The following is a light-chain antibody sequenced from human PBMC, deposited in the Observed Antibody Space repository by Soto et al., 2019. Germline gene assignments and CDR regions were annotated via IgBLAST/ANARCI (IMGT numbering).Light chain of an antibody. CDR3: QQYRGT. CDR2: KAS. CDR1: PSISSW. Sequence: DIQMTQSPSTLSASVGDRVTITCRASPSISSWLAWYQQKPGKAPKLLIYKASSVESGVPSSFSGSASGTEFTLTSSSLQPDDFATYYCQQYRGTFGQGTKVEIK. V-gene: IGKV1-5*03. J-gene: IGKJ1*01.